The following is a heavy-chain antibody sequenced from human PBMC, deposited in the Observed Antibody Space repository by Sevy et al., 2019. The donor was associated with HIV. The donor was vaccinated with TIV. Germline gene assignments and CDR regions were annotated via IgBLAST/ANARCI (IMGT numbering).Heavy chain of an antibody. CDR1: GGSITTYY. Sequence: SETLSLTCTVSGGSITTYYWSWIRQPPGKGLEWIWYIHYSGRTNYNPSLKSRLTISVDTSKNQFSLKLTSVTAADTAVYYCAREATGAFDYWGQGTLATVSS. D-gene: IGHD5-12*01. V-gene: IGHV4-59*01. CDR2: IHYSGRT. J-gene: IGHJ4*02. CDR3: AREATGAFDY.